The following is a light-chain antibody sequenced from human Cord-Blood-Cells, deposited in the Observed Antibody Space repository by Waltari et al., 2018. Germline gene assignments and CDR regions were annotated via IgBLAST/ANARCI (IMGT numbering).Light chain of an antibody. V-gene: IGKV4-1*01. CDR2: WAS. Sequence: DIVMTQFPDSLAVSLGERATINCKSRQSVLYSSNNKNYLAWYQQKPGQPPKLLIYWASTREAGVPDRFSGSGYGTDFTLTISSLQAEDVAVYYCQQYYSTPFTFGPGTKVDIK. CDR3: QQYYSTPFT. J-gene: IGKJ3*01. CDR1: QSVLYSSNNKNY.